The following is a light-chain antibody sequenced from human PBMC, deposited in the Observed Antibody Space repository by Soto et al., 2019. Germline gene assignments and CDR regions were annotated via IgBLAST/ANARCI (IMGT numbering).Light chain of an antibody. CDR1: HSVSSSY. Sequence: MLTQSPATLSLSPGERTTLSCGASHSVSSSYLAWYQQKPGLAPRLLIYDASSRATGIPDRFSGSGSGTDFTLTISRLEPEDFAVYYCQQYGSSLITFGQGTRLEIK. V-gene: IGKV3D-20*01. J-gene: IGKJ5*01. CDR3: QQYGSSLIT. CDR2: DAS.